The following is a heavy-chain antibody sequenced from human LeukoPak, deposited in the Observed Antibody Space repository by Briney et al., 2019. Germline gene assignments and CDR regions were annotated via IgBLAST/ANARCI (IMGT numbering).Heavy chain of an antibody. J-gene: IGHJ4*02. CDR2: INHSGST. D-gene: IGHD3-16*02. CDR3: ARTTTRGYDYVWGSYRRPLDY. V-gene: IGHV4-34*01. CDR1: GGSFSGYY. Sequence: SETLSLTCAVYGGSFSGYYWSWIRQPPGKGLEWIGEINHSGSTNCNPSPKSRVTISVDTSKNQFSLKLSSVTAADTAVYYCARTTTRGYDYVWGSYRRPLDYWGQGTLVTVSS.